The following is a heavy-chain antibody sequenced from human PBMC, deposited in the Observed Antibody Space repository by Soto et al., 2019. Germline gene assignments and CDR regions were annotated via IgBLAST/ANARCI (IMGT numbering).Heavy chain of an antibody. CDR1: GGSISSGGYY. J-gene: IGHJ6*02. CDR2: IYYSGST. V-gene: IGHV4-31*03. Sequence: TSETLSLTCTVSGGSISSGGYYWSWIRQHPGKGLEWIGYIYYSGSTYYNPSLKSRVTISVDTSKNQFSLKLSSVTAADTAVYYCARAPALKIAVAEEEYGMDVWGQGTTVTVSS. D-gene: IGHD6-19*01. CDR3: ARAPALKIAVAEEEYGMDV.